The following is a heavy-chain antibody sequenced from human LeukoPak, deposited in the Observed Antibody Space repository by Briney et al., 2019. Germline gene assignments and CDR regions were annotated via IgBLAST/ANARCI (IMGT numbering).Heavy chain of an antibody. V-gene: IGHV4-34*01. CDR3: ARGRVTMVRGVNLDY. CDR1: GGSFSGYY. J-gene: IGHJ4*02. Sequence: SETLSLTCAVYGGSFSGYYWSWIRQPPGKGLEWIGEINHCGSTNYNPSLKSRVTISVDTSKNQFSLKLSSVTAADTAVYYCARGRVTMVRGVNLDYWGQGTLVTVSS. CDR2: INHCGST. D-gene: IGHD3-10*01.